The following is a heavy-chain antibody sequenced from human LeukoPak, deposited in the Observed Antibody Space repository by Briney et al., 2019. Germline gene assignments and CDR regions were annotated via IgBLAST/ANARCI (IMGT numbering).Heavy chain of an antibody. V-gene: IGHV1-46*01. Sequence: ASVKVSCKASGYTFTSYYMHWVRQAPGQGLEWMGIINPSGGSTSYAQKFQGRVTMTRDTSTSTVYMELSSLRSEDTAVYHCARDDWNDRDYYYYYGMDVWGKGTTVTVSS. D-gene: IGHD1-1*01. CDR3: ARDDWNDRDYYYYYGMDV. CDR2: INPSGGST. J-gene: IGHJ6*04. CDR1: GYTFTSYY.